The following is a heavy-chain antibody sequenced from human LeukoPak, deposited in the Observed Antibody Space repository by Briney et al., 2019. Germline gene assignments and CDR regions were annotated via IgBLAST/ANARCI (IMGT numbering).Heavy chain of an antibody. CDR2: INHSGST. J-gene: IGHJ4*02. Sequence: SETLSLTCAVYGGSFSGYYWSWIRQPPGKGLEWIGEINHSGSTNYNPSLKSRVTISVDTSKNQFSLKLSSVTAADTAVYYCARASGYYGSGSYYYSYWGQGTLVTVSS. CDR1: GGSFSGYY. V-gene: IGHV4-34*01. CDR3: ARASGYYGSGSYYYSY. D-gene: IGHD3-10*01.